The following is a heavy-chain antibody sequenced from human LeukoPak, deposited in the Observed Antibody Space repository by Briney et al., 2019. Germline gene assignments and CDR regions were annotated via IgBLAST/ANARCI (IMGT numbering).Heavy chain of an antibody. J-gene: IGHJ4*02. D-gene: IGHD5-18*01. V-gene: IGHV3-30*03. Sequence: GGSLRLSCAASGFTFSSYGMHWVRQAPGKGLEWVAVISYDGSNKYYADSVKGHFTVSRDNSKNTLYLQMNRLRAEDTAMYYCATSADKTMVVFDYWGQGTLVTVSS. CDR1: GFTFSSYG. CDR3: ATSADKTMVVFDY. CDR2: ISYDGSNK.